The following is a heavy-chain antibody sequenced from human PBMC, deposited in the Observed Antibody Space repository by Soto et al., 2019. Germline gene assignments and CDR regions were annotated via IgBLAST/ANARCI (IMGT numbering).Heavy chain of an antibody. CDR1: GGSISSGDYY. CDR3: ARERPDGARLDP. V-gene: IGHV4-30-4*01. CDR2: IYYSGST. J-gene: IGHJ5*02. D-gene: IGHD6-6*01. Sequence: QVQLQESGPGLVKPSQTLSLTCTVSGGSISSGDYYWSWIRQPPGKGLEWIGYIYYSGSTYYNPSLKTRVTIPVDTSKNQFSLKLSSVTAADTAVYYCARERPDGARLDPWGQGTLVTASS.